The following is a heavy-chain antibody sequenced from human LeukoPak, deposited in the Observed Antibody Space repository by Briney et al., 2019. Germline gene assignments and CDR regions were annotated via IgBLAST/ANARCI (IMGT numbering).Heavy chain of an antibody. Sequence: GGSLRLSCAASGFTFSSYWMSWVRQAPGKGLEWVANMKKDGSEKYYVDSVKGRFTISRDNAKNSLYLQMNSLRAEDTAVYYCARGDTAMVRVDYWGQGTLVTVSS. CDR3: ARGDTAMVRVDY. D-gene: IGHD5-18*01. V-gene: IGHV3-7*01. J-gene: IGHJ4*02. CDR1: GFTFSSYW. CDR2: MKKDGSEK.